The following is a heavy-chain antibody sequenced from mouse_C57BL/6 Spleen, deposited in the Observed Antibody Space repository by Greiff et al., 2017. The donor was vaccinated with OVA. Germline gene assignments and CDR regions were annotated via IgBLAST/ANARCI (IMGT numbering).Heavy chain of an antibody. V-gene: IGHV1-5*01. CDR2: IYPGNSDT. J-gene: IGHJ2*01. D-gene: IGHD1-1*01. CDR1: GYTFTSYW. CDR3: TRYYGSSFYFDY. Sequence: EVHLVESGTVLARPGASVKMSCKTSGYTFTSYWMHWVKQRPGQGLEWIGAIYPGNSDTSYNQKFKGKAKLTAVTSASTAYMELSSLTNEDSAVYYCTRYYGSSFYFDYWGQGTTLTVSS.